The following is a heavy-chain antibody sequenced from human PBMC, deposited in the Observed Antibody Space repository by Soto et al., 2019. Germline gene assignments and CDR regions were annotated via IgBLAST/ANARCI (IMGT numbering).Heavy chain of an antibody. CDR2: ISYTGNT. J-gene: IGHJ5*02. V-gene: IGHV4-59*13. Sequence: SETLSLTCTVSGDSISSYYWNWIRQPPGKQLEWIGSISYTGNTNYNPSLKSRVTISIDTSKKHFSLRLTSVTAADTAVYFCARRTNSGAWWRFDPWGQGTLVTVSS. D-gene: IGHD2-8*02. CDR3: ARRTNSGAWWRFDP. CDR1: GDSISSYY.